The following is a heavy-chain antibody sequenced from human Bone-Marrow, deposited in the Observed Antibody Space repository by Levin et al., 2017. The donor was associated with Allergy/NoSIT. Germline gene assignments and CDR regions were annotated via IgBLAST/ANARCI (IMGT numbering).Heavy chain of an antibody. CDR2: IYPGDYDT. V-gene: IGHV5-51*01. J-gene: IGHJ6*02. D-gene: IGHD3-22*01. CDR1: GYNFSTDW. Sequence: GESLKISCQGSGYNFSTDWIAWVRQMPGKGLEWMGIIYPGDYDTRYSPSFQGQVTFSADKTISTAYLQWSSLEASDTAIYYCARRRYYESSGSGYYYGLDVWGQGTTVTVSS. CDR3: ARRRYYESSGSGYYYGLDV.